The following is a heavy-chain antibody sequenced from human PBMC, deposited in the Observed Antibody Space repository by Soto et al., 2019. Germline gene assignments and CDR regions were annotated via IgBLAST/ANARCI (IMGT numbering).Heavy chain of an antibody. CDR1: GGSISSYY. Sequence: QVQLQESGPGLVKPSETLSLTCTVSGGSISSYYWSWIRQPAGKGLEWIGRIYTSGSTNYNPSLKSRVTMSVDTSKNQISLKLSSVTAADTAVYYCARDQITGTTRGDWFDPWGQGTLVTVSS. J-gene: IGHJ5*02. CDR2: IYTSGST. CDR3: ARDQITGTTRGDWFDP. D-gene: IGHD1-7*01. V-gene: IGHV4-4*07.